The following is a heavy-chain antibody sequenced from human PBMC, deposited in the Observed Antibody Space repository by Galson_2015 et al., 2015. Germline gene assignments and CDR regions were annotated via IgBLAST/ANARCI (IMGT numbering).Heavy chain of an antibody. CDR2: ISYDGSNK. V-gene: IGHV3-30-3*01. Sequence: SLRLSCAASGLTFRSYPMHWVRQAPGKGLEWLAGISYDGSNKYYADSVKGRFTISRDNSKNTFYLQMNSLRPEDTAVYYCAAPKGGYSYGSFEYWGQGTLVTVSS. J-gene: IGHJ4*02. CDR1: GLTFRSYP. D-gene: IGHD5-18*01. CDR3: AAPKGGYSYGSFEY.